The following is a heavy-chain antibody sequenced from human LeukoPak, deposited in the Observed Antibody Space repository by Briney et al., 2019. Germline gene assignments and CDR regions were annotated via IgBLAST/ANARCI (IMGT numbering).Heavy chain of an antibody. CDR1: GGSISSYY. Sequence: SETLSLTCTVSGGSISSYYWSWIRQPAGKGLEWIGRIYTSGSPNYNPSLKSRVTISVDKSKTQFSLNLNSVTAAHTALHCITGLDIVVVPAAMPASNYYYMGVWGKGTTVTVSS. CDR3: TGLDIVVVPAAMPASNYYYMGV. V-gene: IGHV4-4*07. D-gene: IGHD2-2*01. CDR2: IYTSGSP. J-gene: IGHJ6*03.